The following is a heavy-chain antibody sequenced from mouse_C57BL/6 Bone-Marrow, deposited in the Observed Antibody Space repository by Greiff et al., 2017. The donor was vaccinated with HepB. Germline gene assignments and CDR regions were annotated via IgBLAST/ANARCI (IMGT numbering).Heavy chain of an antibody. CDR1: GYSITSGYY. D-gene: IGHD3-2*02. CDR2: ISYDGSN. V-gene: IGHV3-6*01. J-gene: IGHJ2*01. CDR3: AREGGLRPFDY. Sequence: ESGPGLVKPSQSLSLTCSVTGYSITSGYYWNWIRQFPGNKLEWMGYISYDGSNNYNPSLKNRISITRDTSKNQFFLKLNSVTTEDTATYYCAREGGLRPFDYWGQGTTLTVSS.